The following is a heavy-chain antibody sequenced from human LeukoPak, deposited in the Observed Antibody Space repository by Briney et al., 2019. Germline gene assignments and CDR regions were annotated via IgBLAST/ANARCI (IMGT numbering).Heavy chain of an antibody. Sequence: GGSLRLSCAASGFTFSDYSMNWVRQAPGKGLEWVSSISSSSSYIYYADSVKGRFTISRDNAKNSLYLQMNSLRVEDTAVYYCARDPPGAHFDYWGQGTLVTVSS. D-gene: IGHD7-27*01. J-gene: IGHJ4*02. CDR2: ISSSSSYI. CDR3: ARDPPGAHFDY. CDR1: GFTFSDYS. V-gene: IGHV3-21*01.